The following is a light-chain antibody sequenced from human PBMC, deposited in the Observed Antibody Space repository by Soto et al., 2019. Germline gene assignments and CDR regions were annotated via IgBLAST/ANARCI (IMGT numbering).Light chain of an antibody. V-gene: IGKV4-1*01. CDR2: WAS. Sequence: DIVMTQSPDSLAVSLGERATINCKSSQTIFYNFNHKNYLAWYQQRPGQPPRLLMYWASTRESGVPDRFSGSGSGTDFTLAISSLQAEDVAVYYCQQYYTVPVTFGPGTKVDIK. CDR3: QQYYTVPVT. CDR1: QTIFYNFNHKNY. J-gene: IGKJ3*01.